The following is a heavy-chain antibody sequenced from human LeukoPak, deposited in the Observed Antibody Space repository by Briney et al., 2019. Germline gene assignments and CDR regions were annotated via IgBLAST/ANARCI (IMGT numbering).Heavy chain of an antibody. V-gene: IGHV3-49*04. CDR3: TRCIAVAGSFWFDP. J-gene: IGHJ5*02. Sequence: GGSLRLSCTASGFTFGDYAMSWVRQAPGKGLEWVGFIRSKAYGGTTEYAASVKGRFTISRDDSKSIAYLQMNSLKTEDTAVYYCTRCIAVAGSFWFDPWGQGTLVTVSS. D-gene: IGHD6-19*01. CDR1: GFTFGDYA. CDR2: IRSKAYGGTT.